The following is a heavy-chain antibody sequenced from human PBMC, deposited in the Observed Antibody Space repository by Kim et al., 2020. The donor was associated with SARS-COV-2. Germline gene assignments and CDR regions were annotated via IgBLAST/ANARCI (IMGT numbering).Heavy chain of an antibody. CDR3: ARGNYVYYYYGMDV. J-gene: IGHJ6*02. Sequence: NPPLKGRVTISVDTAKNQFSLKLSSVTAADTAVYYCARGNYVYYYYGMDVWGQGTTVTVSS. D-gene: IGHD1-7*01. V-gene: IGHV4-59*09.